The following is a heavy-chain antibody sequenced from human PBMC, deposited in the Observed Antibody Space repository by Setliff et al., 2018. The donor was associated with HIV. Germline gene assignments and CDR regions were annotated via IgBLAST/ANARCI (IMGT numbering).Heavy chain of an antibody. J-gene: IGHJ3*02. V-gene: IGHV4-61*02. CDR3: TRQSPVAGSGAFDI. CDR2: IYTSGNTNYNPST. Sequence: SETLSLTCTVSGDSISSCGYYWSWIRQPAGQGLEWIGRIYTSGNTNYNPSTNYNPSLKSRITISLETSRNQFSLRVTSVTATDTAVYYCTRQSPVAGSGAFDIWGQGTMVTVSS. D-gene: IGHD6-19*01. CDR1: GDSISSCGYY.